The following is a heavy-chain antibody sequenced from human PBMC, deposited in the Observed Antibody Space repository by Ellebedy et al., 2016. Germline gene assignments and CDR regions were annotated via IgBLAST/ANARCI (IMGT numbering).Heavy chain of an antibody. D-gene: IGHD4-17*01. CDR2: IDYDGTDT. Sequence: GGSLRLXCAASGFTFRNNWMHWVRQAPGKGLVWVSRIDYDGTDTAYADSVRGRFTISRDNSKNTLYLQMNSLRSEDTAVYYCVLGDYGLNLPGDYWGQGTLVTVSS. CDR3: VLGDYGLNLPGDY. V-gene: IGHV3-74*01. CDR1: GFTFRNNW. J-gene: IGHJ4*02.